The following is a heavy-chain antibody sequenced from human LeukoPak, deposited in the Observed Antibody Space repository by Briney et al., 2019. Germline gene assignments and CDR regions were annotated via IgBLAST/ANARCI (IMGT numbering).Heavy chain of an antibody. CDR3: ARDLVEYSSSSGPYYYYGMDV. V-gene: IGHV1-2*02. D-gene: IGHD6-6*01. CDR2: INPNSGGT. Sequence: GASVKVSCKASGYTFTGYYMHWVRQATGQGLEWMGWINPNSGGTNYAQKFQGRVTMTRDTSISTAYMELSRLRSDNTAVYYCARDLVEYSSSSGPYYYYGMDVWGQGTTVTVSS. J-gene: IGHJ6*02. CDR1: GYTFTGYY.